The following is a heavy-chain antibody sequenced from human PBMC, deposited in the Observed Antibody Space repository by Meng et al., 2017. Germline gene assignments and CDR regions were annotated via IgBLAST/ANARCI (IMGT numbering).Heavy chain of an antibody. Sequence: QVQLQQWGAGLLKPSETLSLTCAVYGGSFCGYYWSWIRQPPGKGLEWIGEINHSGSTNYNPSLKSRVTISVDTSKNQFSLKLSSVTAADTAVYYCARRGIAARPFYYWGQGTLVTVSS. CDR1: GGSFCGYY. CDR3: ARRGIAARPFYY. CDR2: INHSGST. J-gene: IGHJ4*02. V-gene: IGHV4-34*01. D-gene: IGHD6-6*01.